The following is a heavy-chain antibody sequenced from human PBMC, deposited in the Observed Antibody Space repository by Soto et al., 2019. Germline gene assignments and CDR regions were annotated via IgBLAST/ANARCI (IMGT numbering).Heavy chain of an antibody. CDR2: VNAGNGNR. J-gene: IGHJ4*02. CDR1: GYAFSNYE. D-gene: IGHD3-22*01. Sequence: QVQLIQSGAEVKKPGASVKVSCKASGYAFSNYELHWVRQAPGQSLEWMGWVNAGNGNRKYSQKFQGRVTVTRDTSASTVYMELSSLRSEDTAVYYCARDDFDSSGFDFWGQGTLVTVSS. V-gene: IGHV1-3*01. CDR3: ARDDFDSSGFDF.